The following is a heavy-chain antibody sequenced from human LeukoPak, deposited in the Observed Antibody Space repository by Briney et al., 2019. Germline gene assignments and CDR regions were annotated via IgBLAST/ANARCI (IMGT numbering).Heavy chain of an antibody. CDR3: ARIXXSGSYFFXXXXXXXXXTXXXXXASAPTSDY. CDR2: IKQDGSEK. V-gene: IGHV3-7*01. CDR1: GFTFSSYW. Sequence: GGSLRLSCAASGFTFSSYWMSWVRQAPGKGLEWVANIKQDGSEKFYVDSVKGRFTISRDNAKNSLYLQMNSLRAEDTAVYSCARIXXSGSYFFXXXXXXXXXTXXXXXASAPTSDY. D-gene: IGHD3-10*01. J-gene: IGHJ4*01.